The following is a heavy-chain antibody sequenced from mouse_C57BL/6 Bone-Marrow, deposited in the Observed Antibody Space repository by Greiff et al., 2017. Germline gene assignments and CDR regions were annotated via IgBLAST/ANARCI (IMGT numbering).Heavy chain of an antibody. CDR2: ISSGGSYT. CDR3: ARQGVYYGYDGVAY. V-gene: IGHV5-6*01. CDR1: GFTFSSYG. J-gene: IGHJ3*01. Sequence: EVQLQQSGGDLVKPGGSLKLSCAASGFTFSSYGMSWVRQTPDKRLEWVATISSGGSYTYYPDSVKGRFTISRDNAKNTLYLQMSSLKSEDTAMYYGARQGVYYGYDGVAYWGQGTLVTVSA. D-gene: IGHD2-2*01.